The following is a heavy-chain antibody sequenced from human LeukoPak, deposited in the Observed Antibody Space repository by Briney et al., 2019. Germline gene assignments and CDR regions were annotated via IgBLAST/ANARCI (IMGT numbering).Heavy chain of an antibody. CDR1: GFTFSSYG. Sequence: QTGGSLRLSCAASGFTFSSYGMHWVRQAPGKGLEWVAFIRYDGSNKYYADSVKGRFTISRDNSKSTLYLQMNSLRDDDSAAYFCARVYLERLTAGYFDHRGQGTQVTVSP. CDR2: IRYDGSNK. V-gene: IGHV3-30*02. CDR3: ARVYLERLTAGYFDH. J-gene: IGHJ4*02. D-gene: IGHD2-8*01.